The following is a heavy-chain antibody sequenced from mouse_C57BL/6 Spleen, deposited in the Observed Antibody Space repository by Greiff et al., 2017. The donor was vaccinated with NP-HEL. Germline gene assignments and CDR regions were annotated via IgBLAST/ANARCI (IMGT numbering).Heavy chain of an antibody. J-gene: IGHJ1*03. CDR1: GFNIKNTY. CDR2: IDPANGNT. Sequence: EVKLQESVAELVRPGASVKLSCTASGFNIKNTYMHWVKQRPEQGLEWIGRIDPANGNTKYAPKFQGKATITADTSSNTAYLQLSSLTSEDTAIYYCARSYGSSYPYWYFDVWGTGTTVTVSS. CDR3: ARSYGSSYPYWYFDV. V-gene: IGHV14-3*01. D-gene: IGHD1-1*01.